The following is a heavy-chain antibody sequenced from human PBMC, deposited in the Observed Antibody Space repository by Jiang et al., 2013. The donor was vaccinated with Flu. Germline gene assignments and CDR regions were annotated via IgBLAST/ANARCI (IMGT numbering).Heavy chain of an antibody. CDR1: GFSFSYYG. D-gene: IGHD2-15*01. CDR3: ATLRGSSYDTYLMDS. V-gene: IGHV3-30*02. Sequence: ESGGGVVQPGGSLRLSCAASGFSFSYYGMYWVRQAPGKGLEWLASIQFNGGNQQYADAVKGRFTISRDNSKDTLYLQMNSLRPDDTAVYYCATLRGSSYDTYLMDSWGQGALVTVSS. CDR2: IQFNGGNQ. J-gene: IGHJ4*02.